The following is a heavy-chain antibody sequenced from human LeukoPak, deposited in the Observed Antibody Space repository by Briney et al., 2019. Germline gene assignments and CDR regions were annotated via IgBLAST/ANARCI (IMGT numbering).Heavy chain of an antibody. CDR2: IYHSGST. D-gene: IGHD6-6*01. Sequence: SETLSLTCTVYGYSISSGYYWGWIRQPPGKGLEWIGSIYHSGSTYYNPSLKSRVTISVETSKNQFSLKLSSVTAADTAVYYCARLRTKAYSSSSRGYFDYWGQGTLVTVSS. CDR1: GYSISSGYY. J-gene: IGHJ4*02. CDR3: ARLRTKAYSSSSRGYFDY. V-gene: IGHV4-38-2*02.